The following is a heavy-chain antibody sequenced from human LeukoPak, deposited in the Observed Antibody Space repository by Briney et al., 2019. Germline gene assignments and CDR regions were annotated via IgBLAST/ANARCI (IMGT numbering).Heavy chain of an antibody. CDR1: GFTFSSYG. V-gene: IGHV3-48*01. CDR2: IDARSGIT. D-gene: IGHD3-3*01. Sequence: GRSLRLSCAASGFTFSSYGMNWVRQAPGKGPEWVSYIDARSGITYYADSVQGRFTISRDNAKESVFLQMNSLRADDTAVYYCARTYDFGRGPPGDAFDNWGPGTLVIISS. J-gene: IGHJ3*02. CDR3: ARTYDFGRGPPGDAFDN.